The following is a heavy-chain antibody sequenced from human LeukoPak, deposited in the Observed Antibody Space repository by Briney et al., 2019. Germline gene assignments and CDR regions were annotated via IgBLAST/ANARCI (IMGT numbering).Heavy chain of an antibody. Sequence: PSETLSLTCAVSGASIGSNCYYWGWIRQPPGKGLEYIGSVYSSGSTNYNPSLKRRVTISVDTSKKQFSLRLSSVTAADTAVYFCARVGRFSYDNSPEDVFDMWGQGTMVTVSS. J-gene: IGHJ3*02. CDR3: ARVGRFSYDNSPEDVFDM. V-gene: IGHV4-39*02. CDR2: VYSSGST. D-gene: IGHD3-22*01. CDR1: GASIGSNCYY.